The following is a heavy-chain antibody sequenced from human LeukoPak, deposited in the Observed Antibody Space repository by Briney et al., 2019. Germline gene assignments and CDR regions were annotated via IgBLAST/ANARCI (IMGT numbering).Heavy chain of an antibody. Sequence: SETLSLTCTVPGDSISSYYWSWIRQPPGKGLEWIGYIYSSGSTNYNPSLKSRVTMSVDTSKNQFSLKLSSVTAADTAVYYCARDKGRAFDIWGQGTVVAVSS. J-gene: IGHJ3*02. CDR1: GDSISSYY. CDR2: IYSSGST. CDR3: ARDKGRAFDI. V-gene: IGHV4-59*01.